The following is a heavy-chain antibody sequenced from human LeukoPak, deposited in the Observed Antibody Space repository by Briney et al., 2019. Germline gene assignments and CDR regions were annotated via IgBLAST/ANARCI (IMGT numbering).Heavy chain of an antibody. CDR1: GGSISSGDYY. Sequence: SETLSLTCTVSGGSISSGDYYWTWIRQPPGKGLEWIGYIYHSGSTHYKASLKSRLTISLDTSKNQFSLRLTSVTAADTAVYFCARGVRGIMVWGAITDLNWFDPWGQGTLVAVSS. V-gene: IGHV4-30-4*01. CDR2: IYHSGST. D-gene: IGHD3-10*01. CDR3: ARGVRGIMVWGAITDLNWFDP. J-gene: IGHJ5*02.